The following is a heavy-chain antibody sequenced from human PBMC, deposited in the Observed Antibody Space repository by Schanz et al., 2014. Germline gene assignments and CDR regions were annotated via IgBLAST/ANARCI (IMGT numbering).Heavy chain of an antibody. V-gene: IGHV1-2*06. Sequence: QVLLVQSGAEVKKPGASVKVSSKASGYRFIGYYVHWVRQAPGQGLEWMGRVSPYSGDTNYAQMFQGRVTMTTDTSISTAYMELSRLTSDDTAVFFCARENTAVAGMPRVMDVWGQGTTVTVTS. CDR1: GYRFIGYY. D-gene: IGHD6-19*01. CDR3: ARENTAVAGMPRVMDV. CDR2: VSPYSGDT. J-gene: IGHJ6*02.